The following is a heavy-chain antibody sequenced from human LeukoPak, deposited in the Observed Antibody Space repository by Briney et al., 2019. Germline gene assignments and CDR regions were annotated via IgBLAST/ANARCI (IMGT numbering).Heavy chain of an antibody. V-gene: IGHV1-8*01. CDR3: ARGVSIADRPTLPTSTY. J-gene: IGHJ4*02. CDR2: MNPNTGNT. CDR1: GYTFTSYY. Sequence: ASVKVSCKASGYTFTSYYINWVRQATGQGLEWIGWMNPNTGNTIYAQKFQVRVTMTRNTSISTAYMELSRLRSDDTAVYYCARGVSIADRPTLPTSTYWGQRTLDTV. D-gene: IGHD6-6*01.